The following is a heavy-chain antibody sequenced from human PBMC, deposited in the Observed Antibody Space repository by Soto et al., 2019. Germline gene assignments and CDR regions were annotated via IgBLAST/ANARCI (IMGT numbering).Heavy chain of an antibody. Sequence: QVQLVESGGGVVQPGRSLRLSCAASGFTFSSYPMHWVXQAXXXXPEWVAVISVNGNNIHYGDSVKGRFTISRDNXXXXXXXXXXXXXXXXXXXXXXXXXXXXXXXXXXPWGQGTLVTVSS. J-gene: IGHJ5*02. CDR2: ISVNGNNI. CDR3: XXXXXXXXXXXXP. CDR1: GFTFSSYP. V-gene: IGHV3-30-3*01.